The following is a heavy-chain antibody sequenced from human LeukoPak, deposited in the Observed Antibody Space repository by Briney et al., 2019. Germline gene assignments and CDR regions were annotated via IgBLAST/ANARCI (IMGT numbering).Heavy chain of an antibody. CDR3: SKYYSIPPFDY. CDR2: ISAGGGST. V-gene: IGHV3-23*01. J-gene: IGHJ4*02. D-gene: IGHD4-11*01. Sequence: GGSLRLSCAASGFTFSTYAMTWVRQAPGKGLEWVSAISAGGGSTYYADSVKGRFTISRDNSKNTLYLQMNSLRAEDTAVYYCSKYYSIPPFDYWGQGTLVTVSS. CDR1: GFTFSTYA.